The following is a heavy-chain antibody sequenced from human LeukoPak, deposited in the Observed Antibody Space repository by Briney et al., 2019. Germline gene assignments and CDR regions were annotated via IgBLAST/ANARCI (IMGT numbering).Heavy chain of an antibody. CDR1: GGSFSGYY. V-gene: IGHV4-34*01. D-gene: IGHD2-2*01. Sequence: SETLSLTCAVYGGSFSGYYWSWIRQPPGKGLEWIGEINHSGSTNYNPSLKSRVTISVDTSKNQFSLKLSSVTAADTAVYYCARGLDIVVVPAAMRGFDYWSQGTLVTVSS. J-gene: IGHJ4*02. CDR3: ARGLDIVVVPAAMRGFDY. CDR2: INHSGST.